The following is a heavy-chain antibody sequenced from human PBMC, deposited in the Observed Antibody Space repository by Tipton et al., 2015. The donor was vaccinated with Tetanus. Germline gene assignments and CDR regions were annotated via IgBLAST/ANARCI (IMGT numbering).Heavy chain of an antibody. CDR3: ARGSGAMDS. CDR1: GFTFSSYA. V-gene: IGHV3-53*01. Sequence: SLRLSCAASGFTFSSYAMSWVRQAPGKGLEWVSVIYSDGSTYYADSVKGRFTISRDNSKNTLYLQMNSLRAEDTAVYYCARGSGAMDSWGQGTLVTVSS. D-gene: IGHD7-27*01. CDR2: IYSDGST. J-gene: IGHJ4*02.